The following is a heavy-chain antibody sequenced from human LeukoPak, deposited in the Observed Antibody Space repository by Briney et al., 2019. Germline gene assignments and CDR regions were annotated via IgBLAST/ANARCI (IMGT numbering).Heavy chain of an antibody. CDR2: ISYDGSNK. CDR3: ARDTRGPLGDEYYYYGMDV. V-gene: IGHV3-30-3*01. J-gene: IGHJ6*02. Sequence: GGSLRLSCAASGFTFSSYAMHWVRQAPGKGLEWVAVISYDGSNKYYADSVKGRFTISRDNSKNTLYLQMNSLRAEDTAVYYCARDTRGPLGDEYYYYGMDVWGQGTTVTVSS. CDR1: GFTFSSYA. D-gene: IGHD3-16*01.